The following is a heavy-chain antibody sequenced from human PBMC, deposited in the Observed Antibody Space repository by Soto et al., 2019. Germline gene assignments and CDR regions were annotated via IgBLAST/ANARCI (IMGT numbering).Heavy chain of an antibody. V-gene: IGHV3-33*01. CDR1: GFAFSSFG. Sequence: QVQLVESGGGVVQPGNSLRLSCAASGFAFSSFGMHWVRQAPGKGLEWVAVIWHDGTNKYYADFVKGRFTISRDNSRSTLFLQMNSLRVEDTAVYYCASRSPALDYWGQGTLVTVSS. CDR3: ASRSPALDY. D-gene: IGHD2-2*01. CDR2: IWHDGTNK. J-gene: IGHJ4*02.